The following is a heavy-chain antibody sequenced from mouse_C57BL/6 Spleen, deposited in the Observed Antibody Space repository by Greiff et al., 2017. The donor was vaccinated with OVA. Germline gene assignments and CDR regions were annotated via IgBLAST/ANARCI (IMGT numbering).Heavy chain of an antibody. J-gene: IGHJ4*01. CDR2: IDPSDSET. V-gene: IGHV1-52*01. CDR1: GYTFTSYW. D-gene: IGHD2-14*01. CDR3: TRGVLLSRYAIDY. Sequence: VQLQQPGAELVRPGSSVKLSCKASGYTFTSYWMHWVKQRPIQGLEWIGNIDPSDSETHYNQKFKDKATMTVDKSSSTAYMQRSSLTSEDSAVYYCTRGVLLSRYAIDYWGQGTSVTVSS.